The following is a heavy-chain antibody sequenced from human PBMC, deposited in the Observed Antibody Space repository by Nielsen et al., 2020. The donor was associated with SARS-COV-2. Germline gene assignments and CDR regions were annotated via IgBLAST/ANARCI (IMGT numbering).Heavy chain of an antibody. Sequence: SETLSLTCALSGDSVSNDSAAWNWIRQSPSRGLEWLGRTFYRSKWFNDFAVSVRSRITIHPDTSKNQFSLQLDSVTPEDTALYYCARSNWNDVRDAFDIWGQGTKVTVSS. CDR3: ARSNWNDVRDAFDI. CDR1: GDSVSNDSAA. J-gene: IGHJ3*02. V-gene: IGHV6-1*01. D-gene: IGHD1-1*01. CDR2: TFYRSKWFN.